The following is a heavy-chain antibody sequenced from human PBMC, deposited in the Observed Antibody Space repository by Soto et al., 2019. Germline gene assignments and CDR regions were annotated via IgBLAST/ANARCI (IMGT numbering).Heavy chain of an antibody. CDR2: IYYSGST. D-gene: IGHD3-3*01. CDR1: GGSISRYH. J-gene: IGHJ5*02. V-gene: IGHV4-59*12. CDR3: AREAKEFLESYSRRHNWFDP. Sequence: PSETLSLTCTVSGGSISRYHWSWIRQSPGKGLEWIGYIYYSGSTYYNPSLKSRVTISVDTSKNQFSLKLSSVTAADTAVYYCAREAKEFLESYSRRHNWFDPWGQGTLVTVSS.